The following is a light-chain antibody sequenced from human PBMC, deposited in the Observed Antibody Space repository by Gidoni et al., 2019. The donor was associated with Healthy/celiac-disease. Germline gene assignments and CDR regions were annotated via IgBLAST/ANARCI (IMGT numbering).Light chain of an antibody. CDR3: QQSYSTLIT. Sequence: DIQTTQSPSSLSASVGDRVTITCRASQSISSYLSWYQQKPGKAPKLLIYAASSLQSGVPSRFSGSGSGRDFTLTISSLQPEDFATYYCQQSYSTLITFGQGTRLGIK. CDR1: QSISSY. CDR2: AAS. J-gene: IGKJ5*01. V-gene: IGKV1-39*01.